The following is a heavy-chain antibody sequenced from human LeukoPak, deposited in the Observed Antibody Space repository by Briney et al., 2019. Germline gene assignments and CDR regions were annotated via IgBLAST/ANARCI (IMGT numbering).Heavy chain of an antibody. CDR3: AGQKDGYSFDY. CDR2: IYYSGST. D-gene: IGHD5-24*01. V-gene: IGHV4-39*02. J-gene: IGHJ4*02. Sequence: LSETLSLTCSVSGGSLSSSSYFWGWARQPGGGGLECIGSIYYSGSTYYNPSLKSRVTISANTSNNHFPLKLSSVTAADTAVDYCAGQKDGYSFDYWGQGTLVTVSS. CDR1: GGSLSSSSYF.